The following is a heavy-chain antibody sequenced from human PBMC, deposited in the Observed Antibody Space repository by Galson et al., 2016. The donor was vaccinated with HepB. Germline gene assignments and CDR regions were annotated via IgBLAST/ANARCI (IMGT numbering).Heavy chain of an antibody. CDR3: TRVHREGIAAAGFQI. CDR1: GFPFSKYW. V-gene: IGHV3-74*01. Sequence: SLRLSCAASGFPFSKYWMHRVRQAPGKGLVWVSRINTDGSSTTYADSVKGRFTNSRDNAKNTLYLQMNSLRAEDTALYYCTRVHREGIAAAGFQIWGQGTLVTVSS. CDR2: INTDGSST. J-gene: IGHJ4*02. D-gene: IGHD6-13*01.